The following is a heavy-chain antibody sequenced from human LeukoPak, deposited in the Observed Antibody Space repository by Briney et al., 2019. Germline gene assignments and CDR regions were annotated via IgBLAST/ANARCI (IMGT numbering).Heavy chain of an antibody. CDR1: GFTFSDHY. CDR2: IGSSGSTI. CDR3: AELGITMIGGV. D-gene: IGHD3-10*02. V-gene: IGHV3-11*04. Sequence: PGGSLRLSCAASGFTFSDHYMSWIRQAPGKGLEWVSYIGSSGSTIYYADSVKGRFTISRDNAKNSLYLQMNSLRAEDTAVYYCAELGITMIGGVWGKGTTVTISS. J-gene: IGHJ6*04.